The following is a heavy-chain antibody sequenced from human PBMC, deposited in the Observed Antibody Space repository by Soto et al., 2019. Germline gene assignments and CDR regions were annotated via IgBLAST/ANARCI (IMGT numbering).Heavy chain of an antibody. D-gene: IGHD3-3*01. CDR2: ISNSGSTI. J-gene: IGHJ4*02. CDR1: GFTFSDFY. Sequence: QVQLVESGGGLVKPGGSLRLSCAASGFTFSDFYMSWIRQAPGKGLEWVSYISNSGSTIYYPDSVKGRFTISRDNAKNSLYLQMNSLSAEDTAVYYCARSFRSGYYPPPHYFDYWGQATLVTVSS. V-gene: IGHV3-11*01. CDR3: ARSFRSGYYPPPHYFDY.